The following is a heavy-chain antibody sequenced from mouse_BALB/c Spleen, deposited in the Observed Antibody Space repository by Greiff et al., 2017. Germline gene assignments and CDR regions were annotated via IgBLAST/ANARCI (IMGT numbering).Heavy chain of an antibody. Sequence: EVKLVESGGGLVQPGGSRKLSCAASGFTFSSFGMHWVRQAPEKGLVWVAYISSGSSTIYYADTVKGRFTISRDNPKNTLFLQMTSLRSEDTAMYYCARPSYGTYAMDYWGQGTSVTVSS. V-gene: IGHV5-17*02. CDR1: GFTFSSFG. CDR2: ISSGSSTI. D-gene: IGHD2-1*01. CDR3: ARPSYGTYAMDY. J-gene: IGHJ4*01.